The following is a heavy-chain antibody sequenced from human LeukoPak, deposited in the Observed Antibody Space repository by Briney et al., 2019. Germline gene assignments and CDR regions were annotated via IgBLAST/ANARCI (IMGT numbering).Heavy chain of an antibody. CDR3: AREEEGNDSSGYLYYFDY. J-gene: IGHJ4*02. Sequence: ASVKVSCKASGYTFTSYGISWVRQAPGQGLEWMGWISAYNGNTNYAQKLQGRVTMTTDTSTSTAYMELRSLRSDDTAVYYCAREEEGNDSSGYLYYFDYWGQGTLVTVSS. CDR2: ISAYNGNT. V-gene: IGHV1-18*01. D-gene: IGHD3-22*01. CDR1: GYTFTSYG.